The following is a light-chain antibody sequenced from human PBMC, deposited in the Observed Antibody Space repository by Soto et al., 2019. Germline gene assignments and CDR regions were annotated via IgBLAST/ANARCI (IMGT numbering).Light chain of an antibody. CDR1: SSNVGAGYD. CDR2: ANN. J-gene: IGLJ1*01. Sequence: QPVLTQPPSVSGAPGQRVTISCTGSSSNVGAGYDVHWYQHLPGTGPKLLIYANNNRPAGVPDRFSGSKSGTSASLAITGLQAEDEADYYCQAYDNSLSGYVFGTGTKLTVL. CDR3: QAYDNSLSGYV. V-gene: IGLV1-40*01.